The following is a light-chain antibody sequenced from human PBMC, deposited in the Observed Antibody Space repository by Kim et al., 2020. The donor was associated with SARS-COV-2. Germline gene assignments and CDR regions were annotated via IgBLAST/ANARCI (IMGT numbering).Light chain of an antibody. J-gene: IGLJ2*01. CDR1: SSNIGNNY. V-gene: IGLV1-51*01. Sequence: QSVLTQPPSVSAAPGQRVTISCSGSSSNIGNNYVSWYQQLPGTAPKLLMYDNNQRPSGIPDRFSGSKSGTSATLGITGLQTGDEADYYCATWDAGRETVVFGGGTRLTVL. CDR3: ATWDAGRETVV. CDR2: DNN.